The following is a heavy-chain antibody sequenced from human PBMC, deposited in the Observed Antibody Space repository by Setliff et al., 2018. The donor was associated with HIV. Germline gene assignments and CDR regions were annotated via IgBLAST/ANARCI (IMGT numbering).Heavy chain of an antibody. V-gene: IGHV4-39*01. Sequence: ETLSLSCTVSGGSASNSRYYWAWIRQPPGKGLEYIGSIHYNEKTYYNPSLKSRVTISIDTSKNQFSLNLTSVTAADTAVYYCASRVYYYDSNNFLREEGFDPWGQGTLVTVS. D-gene: IGHD3-22*01. CDR1: GGSASNSRYY. CDR2: IHYNEKT. J-gene: IGHJ5*02. CDR3: ASRVYYYDSNNFLREEGFDP.